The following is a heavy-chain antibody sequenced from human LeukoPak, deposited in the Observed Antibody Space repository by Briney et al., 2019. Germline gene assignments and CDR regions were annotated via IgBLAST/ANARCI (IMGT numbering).Heavy chain of an antibody. CDR2: INAGNGNT. V-gene: IGHV1-3*01. Sequence: GASVKVSSKASGYTFTSYAMHWVRQAPGQRLEWMGWINAGNGNTKYSQKFQGRVTITRDTSASTAYMELSSLRSEDTAVYYCARKAVAYYYYGMDVWGQGTTVTVSS. D-gene: IGHD6-19*01. J-gene: IGHJ6*02. CDR1: GYTFTSYA. CDR3: ARKAVAYYYYGMDV.